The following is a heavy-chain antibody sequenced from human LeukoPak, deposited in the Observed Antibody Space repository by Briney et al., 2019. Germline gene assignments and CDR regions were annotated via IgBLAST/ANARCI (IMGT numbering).Heavy chain of an antibody. D-gene: IGHD1-26*01. J-gene: IGHJ6*03. CDR3: ARSFGSYFSYMDV. CDR2: ISSNGGST. Sequence: GSLRLSSAASGFTFSSYAMHWVRRAPGKGLEFVSAISSNGGSTYYANSVKGRFTISRDNSKNTLYLQMGSLRAEDMAVYCCARSFGSYFSYMDVWGKGTTVTVSS. CDR1: GFTFSSYA. V-gene: IGHV3-64*01.